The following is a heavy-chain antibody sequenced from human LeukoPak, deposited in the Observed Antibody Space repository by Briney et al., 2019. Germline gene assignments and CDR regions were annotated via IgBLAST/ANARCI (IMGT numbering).Heavy chain of an antibody. J-gene: IGHJ4*02. Sequence: GGSLRLSCAASGLTFNKAWMTWVRLAPGKGLEWVANIKQDGSQKYYVDSVKGRFTISRDNAKNSLYLQMNSLRVEDTAVYYCARESQVGDFWSGHHLWGQGTLVTVSS. CDR1: GLTFNKAW. CDR3: ARESQVGDFWSGHHL. D-gene: IGHD3-3*01. V-gene: IGHV3-7*01. CDR2: IKQDGSQK.